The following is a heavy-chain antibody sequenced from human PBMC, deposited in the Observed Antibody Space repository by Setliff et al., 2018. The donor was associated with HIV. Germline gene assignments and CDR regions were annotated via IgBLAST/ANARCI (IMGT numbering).Heavy chain of an antibody. CDR1: GASFTTHY. J-gene: IGHJ4*02. D-gene: IGHD5-12*01. Sequence: SETLSLTCTVSGASFTTHYWSLIRQPPGKGLEWIGCISTSGSTNYNPSLKSRVTLSIDMSKNQFSLKMSSVTAAATAVYYCTRLAGGYADYWGQGTLVTVSS. CDR2: ISTSGST. CDR3: TRLAGGYADY. V-gene: IGHV4-4*09.